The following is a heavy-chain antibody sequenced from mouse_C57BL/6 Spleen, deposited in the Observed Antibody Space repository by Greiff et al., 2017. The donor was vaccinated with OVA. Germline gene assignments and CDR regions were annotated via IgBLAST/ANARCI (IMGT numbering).Heavy chain of an antibody. CDR2: ISDGGSYT. J-gene: IGHJ2*01. V-gene: IGHV5-4*01. D-gene: IGHD1-1*01. Sequence: EVQGVESGGGLVKPGGSLKLSCAASGFTFSSYAMSWVRQTPEKRLEWVATISDGGSYTYYPDNVKGRFTISRDNAKNNLYLQMSHLKSEDTAMYYCARAGYYGSSPFDYWGKGTTLTVSS. CDR3: ARAGYYGSSPFDY. CDR1: GFTFSSYA.